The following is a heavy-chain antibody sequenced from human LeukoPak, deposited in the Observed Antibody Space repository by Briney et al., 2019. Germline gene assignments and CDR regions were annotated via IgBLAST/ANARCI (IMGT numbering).Heavy chain of an antibody. V-gene: IGHV4-30-4*08. CDR2: IYYSGST. J-gene: IGHJ6*03. D-gene: IGHD2-15*01. CDR3: ARGPCSGGSCYYSYYYYMDV. Sequence: SQTLSLTCTVSGGSISSGDYYWSWIRQPPGKGLKWIGYIYYSGSTYYNPSLKSRVTISVDTSKNQFSLKLSSVTAADTAVYYCARGPCSGGSCYYSYYYYMDVWGKGTTVTVSS. CDR1: GGSISSGDYY.